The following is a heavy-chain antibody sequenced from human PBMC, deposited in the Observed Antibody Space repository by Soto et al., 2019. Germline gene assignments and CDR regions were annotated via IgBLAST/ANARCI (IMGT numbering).Heavy chain of an antibody. D-gene: IGHD5-12*01. CDR3: VRGRSYSVYDF. J-gene: IGHJ4*02. Sequence: SETLSLTCTVSGGSISGHSWIWIRQPAGRGLEWIGHIYPSGSTSYNPSLRSRVTMSLDTSKNQIFLNLTSVTAADTAVFYCVRGRSYSVYDFWGPGTLVTVSS. CDR2: IYPSGST. V-gene: IGHV4-4*07. CDR1: GGSISGHS.